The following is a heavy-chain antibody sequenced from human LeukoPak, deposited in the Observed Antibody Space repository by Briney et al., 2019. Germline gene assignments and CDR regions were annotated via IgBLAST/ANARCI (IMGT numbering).Heavy chain of an antibody. CDR3: VEDVVVIVASKPGI. J-gene: IGHJ4*02. D-gene: IGHD3-22*01. CDR1: GFSFSTYA. Sequence: GGSLRLSCAASGFSFSTYAMGWVRQAPGKGLEWVSSISGTGDSTYYADAVKGRFTISRDNSKNTLYLQMNSLRAEDTAVYYCVEDVVVIVASKPGIWGQGTLVTVSS. V-gene: IGHV3-23*01. CDR2: ISGTGDST.